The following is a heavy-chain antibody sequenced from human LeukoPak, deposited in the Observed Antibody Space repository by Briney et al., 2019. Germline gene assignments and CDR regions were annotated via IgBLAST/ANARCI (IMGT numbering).Heavy chain of an antibody. CDR2: INPNSGDT. CDR1: GYTFTGYY. V-gene: IGHV1-2*02. CDR3: ARVGSSGWYVHPTLDY. J-gene: IGHJ4*02. D-gene: IGHD6-19*01. Sequence: ASVKVSCKASGYTFTGYYMHWVRQAPGQGLEWMGWINPNSGDTNYAQKFQGRVTVTRDTSISTAYMELSGLRSDDTAVYYCARVGSSGWYVHPTLDYWGQGALLTVSS.